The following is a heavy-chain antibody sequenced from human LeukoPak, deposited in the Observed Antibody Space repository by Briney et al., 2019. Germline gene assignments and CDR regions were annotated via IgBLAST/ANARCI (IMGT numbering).Heavy chain of an antibody. CDR3: VKDGYDYVWGSFSYFDY. D-gene: IGHD3-16*01. J-gene: IGHJ4*02. Sequence: GGSLRLSCSASEFTFNTYAMHWVRQAPGKGLEYVSGISGNGGSTYYADSVKGRFTISRDNSKNTLYLQMSSLRPEDTAVYYCVKDGYDYVWGSFSYFDYWGQGTLVTVSS. CDR2: ISGNGGST. CDR1: EFTFNTYA. V-gene: IGHV3-64D*09.